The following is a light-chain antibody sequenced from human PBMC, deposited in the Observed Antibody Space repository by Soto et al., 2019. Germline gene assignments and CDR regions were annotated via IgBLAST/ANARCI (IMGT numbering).Light chain of an antibody. J-gene: IGLJ1*01. CDR2: DVS. V-gene: IGLV2-14*03. CDR3: SSFTSSATYV. Sequence: QSALTQPAPASGSPVQSITIFCTGTSSDIGGYKYVSWHQHHPGKAPKVMIYDVSDRPSGVSSRFSGSKSGNTASLTISGLQAEDEADYYCSSFTSSATYVFGTGTKVTVL. CDR1: SSDIGGYKY.